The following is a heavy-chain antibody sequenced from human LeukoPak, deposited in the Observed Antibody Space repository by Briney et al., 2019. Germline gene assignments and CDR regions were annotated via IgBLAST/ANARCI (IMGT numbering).Heavy chain of an antibody. Sequence: ASVKVSCKASGYTFTSYDINWVRQATGQGLEWMGWMNPNSGNTGYAQKFQGGVTMTRNTSISTAYMELSSLRSEDTAVYYCARGLAGSQITIFGVVTYNWFDPWGQGTLVTVSS. J-gene: IGHJ5*02. CDR1: GYTFTSYD. V-gene: IGHV1-8*01. CDR2: MNPNSGNT. CDR3: ARGLAGSQITIFGVVTYNWFDP. D-gene: IGHD3-3*01.